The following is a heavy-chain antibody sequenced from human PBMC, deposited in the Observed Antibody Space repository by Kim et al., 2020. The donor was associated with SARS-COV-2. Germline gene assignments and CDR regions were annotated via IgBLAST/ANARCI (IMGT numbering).Heavy chain of an antibody. D-gene: IGHD6-13*01. CDR3: ARDLGPDTPIAAAGTFDY. V-gene: IGHV3-11*04. Sequence: GGSLRLSCAASGFTFSDYYMSWIRQAPGKGLEWVSYISSSGSTIYYADAVKGRFTISRDNAKNSLYLQMNSLRAEDTAVYYCARDLGPDTPIAAAGTFDYCVQGTLVTVSS. CDR2: ISSSGSTI. CDR1: GFTFSDYY. J-gene: IGHJ4*02.